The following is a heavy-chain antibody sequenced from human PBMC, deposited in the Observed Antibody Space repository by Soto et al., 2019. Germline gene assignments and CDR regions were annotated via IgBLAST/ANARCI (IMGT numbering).Heavy chain of an antibody. J-gene: IGHJ4*02. CDR2: ISYDGSNK. V-gene: IGHV3-30*18. CDR3: AKESAPFDY. Sequence: GGSLRLSCAASGLTFSSYGMHWVRQAPGKRLEWVAVISYDGSNKYYADSVKGRFTISRDNSKNTLYLQMNSLRAEDTAVYYCAKESAPFDYWGQGTLVTVSS. CDR1: GLTFSSYG.